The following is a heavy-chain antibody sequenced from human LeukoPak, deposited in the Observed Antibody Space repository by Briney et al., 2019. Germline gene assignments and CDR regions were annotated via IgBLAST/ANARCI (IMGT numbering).Heavy chain of an antibody. J-gene: IGHJ5*02. CDR3: ARLEVRGIHGGWFDP. CDR2: IYYSGST. D-gene: IGHD3-10*01. V-gene: IGHV4-39*01. Sequence: SSETLSLTCTVSGGSISSSSYYWGWIRQPPGKGLGWIGSIYYSGSTYYNPSLKSRVTISVDTSKNQFSLKLSSVTAADTAVYYCARLEVRGIHGGWFDPWGQGTLVTVSS. CDR1: GGSISSSSYY.